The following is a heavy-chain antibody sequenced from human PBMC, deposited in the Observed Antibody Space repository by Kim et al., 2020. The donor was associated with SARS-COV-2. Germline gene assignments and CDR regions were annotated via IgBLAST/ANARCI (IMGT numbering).Heavy chain of an antibody. CDR2: IYYSGST. V-gene: IGHV4-59*01. Sequence: SETLSLTCTVSGGSISSYYWSWIRQPPGKGLEWIGYIYYSGSTNYNPSLKSRVTISVDTSKNQFSLKLSSVTAADTAVYYCARRYYGSGSQDAFDIWGQGTMVTVSS. CDR3: ARRYYGSGSQDAFDI. J-gene: IGHJ3*02. CDR1: GGSISSYY. D-gene: IGHD3-10*01.